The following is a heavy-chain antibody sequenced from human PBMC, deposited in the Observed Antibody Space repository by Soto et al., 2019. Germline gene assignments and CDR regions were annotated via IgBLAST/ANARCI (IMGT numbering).Heavy chain of an antibody. J-gene: IGHJ5*02. CDR1: GGSVSSGSYD. V-gene: IGHV4-61*01. CDR2: IYYSGST. CDR3: ARGLVVHSWFDP. D-gene: IGHD2-8*02. Sequence: PSETMSLTCTFCGGSVSSGSYDWSWIRQPPGKGLEWIGYIYYSGSTNYNPSLKSRVTISADTSKNQLSLKLSSVTAADTAVYYCARGLVVHSWFDPWGQGTLVTVSS.